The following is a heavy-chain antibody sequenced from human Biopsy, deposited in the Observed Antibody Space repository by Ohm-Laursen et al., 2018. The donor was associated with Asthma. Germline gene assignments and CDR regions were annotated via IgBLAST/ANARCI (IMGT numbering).Heavy chain of an antibody. CDR3: ARKAGSCISRTCYSLDF. J-gene: IGHJ4*02. CDR1: GGTFNTYV. CDR2: INSVFGTT. V-gene: IGHV1-69*13. D-gene: IGHD2-2*01. Sequence: SVNVSCKSLGGTFNTYVIGWVRQAPGQGLEWIGGINSVFGTTTYTQKFQDRVPITAGDSTSTVYMELSSLRSEDSAVYYCARKAGSCISRTCYSLDFWGQGTLVTVSS.